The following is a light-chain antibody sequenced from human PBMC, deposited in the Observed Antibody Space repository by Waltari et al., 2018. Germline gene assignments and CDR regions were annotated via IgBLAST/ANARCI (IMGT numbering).Light chain of an antibody. CDR1: SSDVGGYHH. V-gene: IGLV2-11*01. CDR2: VVN. J-gene: IGLJ1*01. Sequence: QSALTQPRSVSGSPGQSVPIPVTGTSSDVGGYHHAPWYQQHPGKAPKLMIYVVNKRPSGVPDRFSGSKSGNTASLTISGLQAEDEADYYCWSFSGIYTHVFGTGTKVSVL. CDR3: WSFSGIYTHV.